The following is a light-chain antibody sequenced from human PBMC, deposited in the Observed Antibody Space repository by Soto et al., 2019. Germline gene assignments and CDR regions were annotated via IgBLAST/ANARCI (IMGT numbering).Light chain of an antibody. V-gene: IGKV3-15*01. CDR1: QSVSSN. J-gene: IGKJ2*01. CDR3: QQYNNWPPRNT. CDR2: GAS. Sequence: EIVMTQSPATLSVSPGERATLSCRASQSVSSNLAWYQQKPGQPPRLHIYGASTRASGIPARFSGSGAGTEFTLTISSLQSEDFAVYYCQQYNNWPPRNTFGQGTKLQIK.